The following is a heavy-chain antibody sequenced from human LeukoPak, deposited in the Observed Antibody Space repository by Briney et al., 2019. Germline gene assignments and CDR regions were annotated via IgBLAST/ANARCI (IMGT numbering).Heavy chain of an antibody. Sequence: PGGSLRLSCVASGFSFSSYSMNWVRQAPGKGLEWVSSISSASSDTYYAGSVKGRFTISRDNAQNSLYLQMNSLRAEDTAVYHCARDHPRRDGLQGYFEYWGQGSLVTVST. CDR2: ISSASSDT. J-gene: IGHJ4*02. CDR3: ARDHPRRDGLQGYFEY. D-gene: IGHD5-24*01. CDR1: GFSFSSYS. V-gene: IGHV3-21*01.